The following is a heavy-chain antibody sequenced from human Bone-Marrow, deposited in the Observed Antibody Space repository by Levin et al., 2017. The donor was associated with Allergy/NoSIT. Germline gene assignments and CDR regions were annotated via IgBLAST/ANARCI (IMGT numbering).Heavy chain of an antibody. Sequence: SQTLSLPCTVSGGSVSSDNFYWTWIRQPPGKGLEWIGYIYYIGTTNYNPSLKSRVTISVDTSKNQFSLKLSSVTAADTAVYFCARDNRIYDILTGYSDNWFDPWGQGTLVTVSS. J-gene: IGHJ5*02. CDR3: ARDNRIYDILTGYSDNWFDP. CDR1: GGSVSSDNFY. V-gene: IGHV4-61*01. D-gene: IGHD3-9*01. CDR2: IYYIGTT.